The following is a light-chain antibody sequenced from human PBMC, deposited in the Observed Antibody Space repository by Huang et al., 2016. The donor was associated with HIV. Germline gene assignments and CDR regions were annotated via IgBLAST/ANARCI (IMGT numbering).Light chain of an antibody. Sequence: EVVLTQSPATLSLSPGERATLSCRASQSVGSYLAWYQQRPGQAPRLLIYDASNRATDIPVRFSGSGFGTDFSLTISSLEPEDFAVYYCQQRSNWPTFGQGTKVEIK. CDR2: DAS. V-gene: IGKV3-11*01. J-gene: IGKJ1*01. CDR1: QSVGSY. CDR3: QQRSNWPT.